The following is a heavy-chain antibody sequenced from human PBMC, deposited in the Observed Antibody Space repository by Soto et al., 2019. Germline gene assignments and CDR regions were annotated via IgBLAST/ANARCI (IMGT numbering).Heavy chain of an antibody. CDR1: GFKFTSRA. V-gene: IGHV3-30*18. CDR3: AKDLYNYVWGSNRYTDRRQYHYAMDV. Sequence: PGGSLRLSCVASGFKFTSRAMHWVRRAPGKGLEWVALITYGGIGKYYADSVKGRFTISRDQSKSTLYLQMDSLTTEDTAVYYCAKDLYNYVWGSNRYTDRRQYHYAMDVWGQGTTVTVSS. CDR2: ITYGGIGK. D-gene: IGHD3-16*02. J-gene: IGHJ6*02.